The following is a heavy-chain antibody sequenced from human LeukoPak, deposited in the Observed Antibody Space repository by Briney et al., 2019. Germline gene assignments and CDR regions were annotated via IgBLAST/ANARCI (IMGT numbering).Heavy chain of an antibody. J-gene: IGHJ6*03. CDR1: GGSFSGYY. CDR2: INHSGST. Sequence: MASETLSLTCAVYGGSFSGYYWSWIRQPPGTGLEWIREINHSGSTNYNPSLKSRVTISVDTSKNQFSLKLSSVTAADTAFYYCASQGHPGKIVGTTLSYFYMDVWGKGTTVTVSS. D-gene: IGHD1-26*01. CDR3: ASQGHPGKIVGTTLSYFYMDV. V-gene: IGHV4-34*01.